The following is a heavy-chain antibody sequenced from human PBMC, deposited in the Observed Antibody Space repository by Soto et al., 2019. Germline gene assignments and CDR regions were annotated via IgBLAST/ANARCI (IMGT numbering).Heavy chain of an antibody. CDR2: IKQDGSEK. V-gene: IGHV3-7*04. CDR3: ARFYCDSSGYLPSPYYYYYGMDV. D-gene: IGHD3-22*01. J-gene: IGHJ6*02. Sequence: GSLRLSCAASGFTFSSYWMSWVRQAPGKGLEWVANIKQDGSEKYYVDSVKGRFTISRDNAKNSLYLQMNSLRAEDTAVYYCARFYCDSSGYLPSPYYYYYGMDVWGQGTTVTVSS. CDR1: GFTFSSYW.